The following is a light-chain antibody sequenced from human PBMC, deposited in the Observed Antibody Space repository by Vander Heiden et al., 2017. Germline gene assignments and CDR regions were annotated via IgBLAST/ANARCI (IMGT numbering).Light chain of an antibody. V-gene: IGKV3-20*01. Sequence: EIVLTQSPRTLSLSPGERATLSCRASQRVSSSYLAWYQQKPGQAPRLLIYGASSRATGIPDRFSGSGSGTDFTLTISRLEPEDFAVYYCQQYGSSPKLTFGGGTKVEIK. CDR2: GAS. J-gene: IGKJ4*01. CDR1: QRVSSSY. CDR3: QQYGSSPKLT.